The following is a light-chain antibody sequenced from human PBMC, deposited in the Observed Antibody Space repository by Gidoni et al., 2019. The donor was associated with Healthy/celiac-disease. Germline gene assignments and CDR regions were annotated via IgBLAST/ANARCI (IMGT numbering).Light chain of an antibody. Sequence: SYELTQPPSVSVSPGQTARITCSGDALPKQYAYWYQQKPGQAPVLVIYKDSERPSGIPARFSGSSSGTTVTLTISGVQAEDEADYYCQSADSSVVFGGGTKLTVL. CDR2: KDS. CDR3: QSADSSVV. CDR1: ALPKQY. V-gene: IGLV3-25*03. J-gene: IGLJ2*01.